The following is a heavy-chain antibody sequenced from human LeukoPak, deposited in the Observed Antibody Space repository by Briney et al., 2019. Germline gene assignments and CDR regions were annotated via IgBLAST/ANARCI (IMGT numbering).Heavy chain of an antibody. CDR1: GFTFSNAW. D-gene: IGHD7-27*01. V-gene: IGHV3-15*01. CDR3: TTVFWGSNGYFFDY. CDR2: IKSKTDGGTT. Sequence: GGSLRLSCAASGFTFSNAWMSWVRQAPGKELEWVGRIKSKTDGGTTDYAAPVKGRFTISRDDSKNTLYLQMNSLKTEDTAVYYCTTVFWGSNGYFFDYWGQGTLVTVSS. J-gene: IGHJ4*02.